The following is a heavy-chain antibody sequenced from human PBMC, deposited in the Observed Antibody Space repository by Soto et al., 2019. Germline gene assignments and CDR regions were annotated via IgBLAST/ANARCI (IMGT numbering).Heavy chain of an antibody. J-gene: IGHJ4*02. CDR2: ISAYNGNT. V-gene: IGHV1-18*01. D-gene: IGHD2-15*01. CDR3: ARRYCSGGSCYLMDY. Sequence: QVQLVQSGAEVKKPGASVKVSCNASGYTFTSYGISLVRQAPGQGLEWMGWISAYNGNTNYAQKLQGRVTMTTDTSTSTAYMELRSLRSDDTAVYYCARRYCSGGSCYLMDYWGQGTLVTVSS. CDR1: GYTFTSYG.